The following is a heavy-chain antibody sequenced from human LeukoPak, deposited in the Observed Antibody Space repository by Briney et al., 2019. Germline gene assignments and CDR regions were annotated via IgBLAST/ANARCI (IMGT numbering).Heavy chain of an antibody. Sequence: GGSLRLSCAASGFTFSSYSMHWVRQAPGKGLGWVSYISSSSSTIYYADSVKGRFTISRDNAKNSLYLQMNSLRAEDTAVYYCARDLDGSGGRWLPFDYWGQGTLVTVSS. J-gene: IGHJ4*02. V-gene: IGHV3-48*04. CDR1: GFTFSSYS. D-gene: IGHD5-24*01. CDR3: ARDLDGSGGRWLPFDY. CDR2: ISSSSSTI.